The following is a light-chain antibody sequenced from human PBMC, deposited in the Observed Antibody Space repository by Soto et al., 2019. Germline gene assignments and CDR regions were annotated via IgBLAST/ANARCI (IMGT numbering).Light chain of an antibody. V-gene: IGLV2-11*01. CDR2: DVD. CDR3: CSYEGTSNFV. J-gene: IGLJ1*01. Sequence: QSVLTQPRSLSGSPGQSLIISCIGSSSDIGTYNYVSWYQHHPGKAPQLILYDVDDRPSGVPDRFSGSKSGNTAPLTISGLQAEDEADYYCCSYEGTSNFVFGLGTKVTLL. CDR1: SSDIGTYNY.